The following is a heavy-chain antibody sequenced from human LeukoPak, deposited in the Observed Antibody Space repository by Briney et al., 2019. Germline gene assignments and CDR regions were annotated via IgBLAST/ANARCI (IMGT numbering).Heavy chain of an antibody. Sequence: SVKVSCKASGGTFSNYAISWVRQAPGQGLEWMGGIIPMYDTANYAQKFQGRVTITADKSTNTAYMDLSSLRSEDTAVYYCARGSPYSHALDIWGQGTMVTVSS. V-gene: IGHV1-69*06. CDR3: ARGSPYSHALDI. J-gene: IGHJ3*02. D-gene: IGHD2-15*01. CDR1: GGTFSNYA. CDR2: IIPMYDTA.